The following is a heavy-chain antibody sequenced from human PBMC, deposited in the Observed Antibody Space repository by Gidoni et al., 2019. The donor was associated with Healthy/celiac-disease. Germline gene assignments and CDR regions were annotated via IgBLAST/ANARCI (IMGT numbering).Heavy chain of an antibody. D-gene: IGHD1-26*01. V-gene: IGHV3-33*01. CDR3: SRGGWEPDSWYFQH. Sequence: QVQLVESGGGVVQPGRSLRLSCAASGFTFSSYGMHWVRQAPGKGLEWVAVKGYDGNYKYYGGSVKGRFNLSRDNSKNTLYLQMNMLGAEDTAVYYRSRGGWEPDSWYFQHWGQGTLVTVSS. CDR1: GFTFSSYG. J-gene: IGHJ1*01. CDR2: KGYDGNYK.